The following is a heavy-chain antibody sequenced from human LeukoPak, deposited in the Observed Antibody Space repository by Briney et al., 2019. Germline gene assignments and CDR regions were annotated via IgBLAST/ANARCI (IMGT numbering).Heavy chain of an antibody. CDR2: IIPIFGTA. D-gene: IGHD1/OR15-1a*01. CDR1: GGTFSSYA. CDR3: ARDRFRRTGSPFDY. J-gene: IGHJ4*02. V-gene: IGHV1-69*05. Sequence: SVKVSCKASGGTFSSYAISWVRQAPGQGLEWMGGIIPIFGTANYAQKFQGRVTITTDESTSTAYMELSSLRSEDTAVYYCARDRFRRTGSPFDYWGQGTLVTVSS.